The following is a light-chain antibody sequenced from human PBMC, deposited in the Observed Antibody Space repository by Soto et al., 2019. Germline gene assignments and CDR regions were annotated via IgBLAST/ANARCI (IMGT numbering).Light chain of an antibody. CDR1: SSDVGGYNY. Sequence: QSALTQPRSVSGSPGQSVTISCTVTSSDVGGYNYVSWYQRHPGKAPKVVIYDVSKRPSGVPDRFSGSQSGNTASLTISGLQAEDEDDYYCCSYAGSYTYVFGTGTKVTVL. J-gene: IGLJ1*01. CDR2: DVS. CDR3: CSYAGSYTYV. V-gene: IGLV2-11*01.